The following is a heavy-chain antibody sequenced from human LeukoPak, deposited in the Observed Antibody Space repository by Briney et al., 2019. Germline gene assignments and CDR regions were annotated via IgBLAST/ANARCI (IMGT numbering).Heavy chain of an antibody. CDR2: IYYSGST. CDR3: ARQEPIDYGVSQRYNWFDP. J-gene: IGHJ5*02. CDR1: GGSITYYY. V-gene: IGHV4-59*08. D-gene: IGHD4-17*01. Sequence: SETLSLTCIVSGGSITYYYWSWIRQPPGKGLEWIGYIYYSGSTTYNPSLKSRVTMSLDKSKNQFSLKLTSVTAADTAVYYCARQEPIDYGVSQRYNWFDPWGQGTLVTVSS.